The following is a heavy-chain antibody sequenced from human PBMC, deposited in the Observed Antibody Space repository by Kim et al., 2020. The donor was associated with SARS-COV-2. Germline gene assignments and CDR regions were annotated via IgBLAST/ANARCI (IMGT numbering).Heavy chain of an antibody. Sequence: GGSLRLSCAASGFTFSNAWMSWVRQAPGKGLEWVGRIKSKTAGGTTDYAAPMKGRFTISRDDSKNTMYLQMNSLKTEDTDVYYCTTDGYYYDSILGTFDIWGQGTMDTVSS. D-gene: IGHD3-22*01. CDR1: GFTFSNAW. V-gene: IGHV3-15*01. CDR3: TTDGYYYDSILGTFDI. CDR2: IKSKTAGGTT. J-gene: IGHJ3*02.